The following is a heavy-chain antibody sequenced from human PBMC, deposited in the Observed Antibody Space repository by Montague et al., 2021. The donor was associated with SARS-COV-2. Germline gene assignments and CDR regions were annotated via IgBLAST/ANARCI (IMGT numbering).Heavy chain of an antibody. D-gene: IGHD5-12*01. Sequence: SLRLSCAASGFTFSSYAMYWVRQAPGKGLEWVAVISYDGSNKYYADSVQGRFTISRDNSKNTLYLQMNSLRAEDTAVYYCARPSSGYGYYFDYWGQGTLVTVSS. CDR2: ISYDGSNK. CDR1: GFTFSSYA. J-gene: IGHJ4*02. CDR3: ARPSSGYGYYFDY. V-gene: IGHV3-30-3*01.